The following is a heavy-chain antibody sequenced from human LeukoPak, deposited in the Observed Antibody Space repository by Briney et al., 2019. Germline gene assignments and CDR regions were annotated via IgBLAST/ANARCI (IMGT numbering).Heavy chain of an antibody. Sequence: GGSLRLSCAASGFTFSSYSMNWVRQAPGKGLEWVAVILYDGSNKHYADSVKGRFTISRDNSKNTLYLQMNSLRAEDTGVYYCARDGYNPALYYMDVWGKGTSVTVSS. CDR1: GFTFSSYS. J-gene: IGHJ6*03. D-gene: IGHD1-1*01. CDR2: ILYDGSNK. V-gene: IGHV3-30*03. CDR3: ARDGYNPALYYMDV.